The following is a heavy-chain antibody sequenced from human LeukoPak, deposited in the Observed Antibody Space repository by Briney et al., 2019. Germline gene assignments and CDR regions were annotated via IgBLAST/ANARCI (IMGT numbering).Heavy chain of an antibody. V-gene: IGHV3-11*01. CDR3: ARVQPHYYDSSGYPPDY. CDR2: ISSSGSTI. J-gene: IGHJ4*02. CDR1: GFTFSVYY. D-gene: IGHD3-22*01. Sequence: GGSLRLSCAASGFTFSVYYMSWLRQAPGKGLEWFSYISSSGSTIYYADSVKGRFTISRDNAKNSLYLQMNSLRAEDTAVYYCARVQPHYYDSSGYPPDYWGQGTPVTVSS.